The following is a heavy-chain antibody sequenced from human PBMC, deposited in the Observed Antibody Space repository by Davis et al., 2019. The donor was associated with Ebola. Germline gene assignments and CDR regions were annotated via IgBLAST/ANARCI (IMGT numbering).Heavy chain of an antibody. CDR3: ARSPRRIAAAGRVDDY. CDR1: GYTFTSYD. D-gene: IGHD6-13*01. V-gene: IGHV1-18*01. Sequence: ASVKVSCKASGYTFTSYDINWVRQATGQGLEWMGWISAYNGNTNYAQKLQGRVTMTTDTSTSTAYMELRSLRSDDTAVYYCARSPRRIAAAGRVDDYWGQGTLVTVSS. CDR2: ISAYNGNT. J-gene: IGHJ4*02.